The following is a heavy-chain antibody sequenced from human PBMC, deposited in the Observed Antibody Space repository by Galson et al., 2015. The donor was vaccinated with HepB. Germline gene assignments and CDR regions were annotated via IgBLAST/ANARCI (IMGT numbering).Heavy chain of an antibody. V-gene: IGHV3-9*01. D-gene: IGHD6-19*01. J-gene: IGHJ4*02. CDR1: GFTFDDYA. Sequence: SLRLSCAASGFTFDDYAMHWVRQAPGKGLEWVSGISWNSDNIDYADSVKGRFTISRDNAKNSLYLQMNSLRGEDTALYFCAKDYMPVADYFFDSWGQGTLVTVSS. CDR3: AKDYMPVADYFFDS. CDR2: ISWNSDNI.